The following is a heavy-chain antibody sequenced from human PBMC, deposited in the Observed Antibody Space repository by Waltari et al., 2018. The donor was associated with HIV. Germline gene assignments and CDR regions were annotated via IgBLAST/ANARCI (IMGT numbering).Heavy chain of an antibody. CDR2: IYYTGST. CDR1: GGSIRGDY. J-gene: IGHJ4*02. V-gene: IGHV4-59*01. Sequence: QVHLQESGPGLVKASETLSLTCSVSGGSIRGDYWSWIRQPPGKGLEWIGYIYYTGSTHYYPSLKSRITMSLSPSKTQFSLKVNSVTSADTGVYYCAKESWAHSSGWQFDYWGPGILVTVSS. CDR3: AKESWAHSSGWQFDY. D-gene: IGHD6-19*01.